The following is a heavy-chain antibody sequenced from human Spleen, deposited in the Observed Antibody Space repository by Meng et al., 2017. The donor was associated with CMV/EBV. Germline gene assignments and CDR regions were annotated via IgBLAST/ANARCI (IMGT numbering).Heavy chain of an antibody. CDR2: ISGSGDST. CDR1: GFTFSSYA. CDR3: ARPHLGYCSSTSCYNYFDD. V-gene: IGHV3-23*01. Sequence: GESLKISCAASGFTFSSYAMSWVRQAPGKGLEWVSVISGSGDSTYYADSVKGRFTISRDNSKSTLYLQVNSLRAGDTAVYYCARPHLGYCSSTSCYNYFDDWGQGTLVTVSS. J-gene: IGHJ4*02. D-gene: IGHD2-2*01.